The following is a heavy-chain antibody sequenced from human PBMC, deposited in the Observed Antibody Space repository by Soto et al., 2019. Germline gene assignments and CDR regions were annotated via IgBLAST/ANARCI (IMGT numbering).Heavy chain of an antibody. J-gene: IGHJ3*02. CDR2: ISYDGSNK. CDR3: AKDVAGWLQLNDAFDI. D-gene: IGHD5-12*01. Sequence: GGSLRLSCAASGFTFRTYGMHWVRQAPGKGLEWVAVISYDGSNKYYADSVKGRFTISRDNSKNTLYLQMNSLRTEDTAMYYCAKDVAGWLQLNDAFDIWGQGTMVTVSS. CDR1: GFTFRTYG. V-gene: IGHV3-30*18.